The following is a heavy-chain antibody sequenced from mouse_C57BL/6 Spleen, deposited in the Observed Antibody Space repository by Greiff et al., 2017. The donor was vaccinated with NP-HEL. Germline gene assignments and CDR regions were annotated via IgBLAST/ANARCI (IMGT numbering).Heavy chain of an antibody. D-gene: IGHD1-1*01. Sequence: QVQLQQPGAELVKPGASVKLSCKASGYTFTSYWMHWVKQRPGQGLEWIGMIHPNSGSSNYNEKFKSKATLTVDKSSSTAYMQLSSLTSEDSAVYYCARHVPITTVVAKTMVTTNWYFDVWGTGTTVTVSS. CDR2: IHPNSGSS. CDR1: GYTFTSYW. J-gene: IGHJ1*03. V-gene: IGHV1-64*01. CDR3: ARHVPITTVVAKTMVTTNWYFDV.